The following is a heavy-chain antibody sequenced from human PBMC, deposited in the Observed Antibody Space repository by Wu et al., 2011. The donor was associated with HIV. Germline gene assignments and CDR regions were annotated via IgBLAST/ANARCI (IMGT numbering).Heavy chain of an antibody. Sequence: QVQLVQSGAEVRKPGASVKVSCKASGYTFTGYHMHWVRQAPGQGLEWMGWINPNSGGTNYAQKFQGRVTMTRDTSISTAYMELSRLRSDDTAVYYCARAASEVPAATADYYYYYLNIWARGPQSPSP. J-gene: IGHJ6*03. CDR2: INPNSGGT. V-gene: IGHV1-2*02. CDR1: GYTFTGYH. CDR3: ARAASEVPAATADYYYYYLNI. D-gene: IGHD2-2*01.